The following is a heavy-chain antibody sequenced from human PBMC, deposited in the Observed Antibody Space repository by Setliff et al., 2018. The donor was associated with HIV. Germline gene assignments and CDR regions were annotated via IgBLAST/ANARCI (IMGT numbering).Heavy chain of an antibody. V-gene: IGHV4-39*01. D-gene: IGHD6-6*01. CDR3: ARGTRSSFNWFDP. J-gene: IGHJ5*02. CDR1: GGSISSTNYY. Sequence: SETLSLTCTVSGGSISSTNYYWAWIRQPPGKGLEWIGSIYYSGITYYNSSLKSRVTISVDTSKNQFSLKLTSVTAADTAVYYCARGTRSSFNWFDPWGQGTLVTVSS. CDR2: IYYSGIT.